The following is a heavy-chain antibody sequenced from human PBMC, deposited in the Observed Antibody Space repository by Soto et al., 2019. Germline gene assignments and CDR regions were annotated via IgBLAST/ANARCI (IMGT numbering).Heavy chain of an antibody. Sequence: EVQLVESGGGLVQPGGSLRLSCAASGFTFSSYSMNWVRQAPGKGLEWVSYISSSSSTIYYADSVKGRFTISRDNAKNSLYLQMNILRDEDTAVYYCAREGYPFDYSGQGTLVTVSS. J-gene: IGHJ4*02. CDR3: AREGYPFDY. V-gene: IGHV3-48*02. CDR1: GFTFSSYS. CDR2: ISSSSSTI. D-gene: IGHD5-12*01.